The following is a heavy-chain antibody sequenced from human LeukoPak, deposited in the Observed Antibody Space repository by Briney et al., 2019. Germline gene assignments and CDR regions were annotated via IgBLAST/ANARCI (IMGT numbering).Heavy chain of an antibody. CDR1: GFTFSSYW. Sequence: GGSLRLSCAASGFTFSSYWMHWVRQAPGKGLVWVSRINSDGSSTSYADSVKGRFTISRDNSKNTLYLQMTNVRPEDTAVYYCARELLRPNFFDYWGLGTLVTVSS. V-gene: IGHV3-74*01. J-gene: IGHJ4*02. CDR3: ARELLRPNFFDY. D-gene: IGHD5-12*01. CDR2: INSDGSST.